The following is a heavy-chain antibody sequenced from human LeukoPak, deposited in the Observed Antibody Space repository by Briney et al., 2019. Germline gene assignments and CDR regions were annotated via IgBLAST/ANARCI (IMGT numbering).Heavy chain of an antibody. CDR3: ARDYQWNFDY. CDR2: ISSGSSTR. J-gene: IGHJ4*02. Sequence: GGSLRLSCTTSGFTLSSYSMNWVRQAPGKGLEWVSYISSGSSTRQYADSVKGRSTISRDNAKNSLYLQMSSLRDEDTAVYYCARDYQWNFDYWGQGTLVTVSS. D-gene: IGHD6-19*01. CDR1: GFTLSSYS. V-gene: IGHV3-48*02.